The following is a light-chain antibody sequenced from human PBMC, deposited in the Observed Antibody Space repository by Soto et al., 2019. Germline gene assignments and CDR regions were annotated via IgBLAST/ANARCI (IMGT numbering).Light chain of an antibody. CDR2: KAS. CDR1: QSIITW. J-gene: IGKJ2*01. CDR3: QQYTSYYT. Sequence: DIQMTQSPSTLAASVGDRVTITCRASQSIITWLAWYQQKPGKAPKLLIYKASTLQSGVPSRFSGSGSGADFTLTISSLQPDDFGTYYCQQYTSYYTFGQGTKLEIK. V-gene: IGKV1-5*03.